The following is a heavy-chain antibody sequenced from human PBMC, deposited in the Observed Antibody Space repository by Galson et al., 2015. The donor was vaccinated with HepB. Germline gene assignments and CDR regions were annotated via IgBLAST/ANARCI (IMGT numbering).Heavy chain of an antibody. V-gene: IGHV3-23*01. D-gene: IGHD6-13*01. J-gene: IGHJ4*02. CDR2: ISGSGGSK. CDR1: GFTFTGYA. CDR3: AREGVVGSSWSLTDFAY. Sequence: SLRLSCAASGFTFTGYAMTWVRQAPGKGLKYVSTISGSGGSKHYADSVKGRFTISRDSSKTTLYLQMNSLRAEDTAVYYCAREGVVGSSWSLTDFAYWGQGTLVTVSS.